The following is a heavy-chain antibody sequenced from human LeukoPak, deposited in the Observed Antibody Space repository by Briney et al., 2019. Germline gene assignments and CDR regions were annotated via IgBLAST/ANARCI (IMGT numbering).Heavy chain of an antibody. CDR2: ISAYNSNT. Sequence: ASVKVSCKASGYTFTSYGISWVRQALGQGLEWMGWISAYNSNTNYAQKLQGRVTMTTDTSTNTAYMELRSLRSDDTAVYYWARGRYGYCSSTSCYVFDYWGQGTLVTVSS. V-gene: IGHV1-18*01. D-gene: IGHD2-2*01. CDR1: GYTFTSYG. CDR3: ARGRYGYCSSTSCYVFDY. J-gene: IGHJ4*02.